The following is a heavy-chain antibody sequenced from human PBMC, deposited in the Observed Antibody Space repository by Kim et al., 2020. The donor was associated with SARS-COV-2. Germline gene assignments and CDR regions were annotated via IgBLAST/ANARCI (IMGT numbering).Heavy chain of an antibody. D-gene: IGHD3-10*01. CDR3: ARDYLGIGVRGVIITYDAFDI. J-gene: IGHJ3*02. V-gene: IGHV6-1*01. Sequence: SQTLSLTCAISGDSVSSNSAAWNWIRQSPSRGLEWLGRTYYRSKWYNDYAVSVKSRITINPDTSKNQFSLQLNSVTPEDTAVYYCARDYLGIGVRGVIITYDAFDIWGQGTMVTVSS. CDR2: TYYRSKWYN. CDR1: GDSVSSNSAA.